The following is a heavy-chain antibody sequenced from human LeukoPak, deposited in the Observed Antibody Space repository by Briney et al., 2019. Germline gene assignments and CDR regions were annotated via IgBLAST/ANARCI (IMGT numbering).Heavy chain of an antibody. J-gene: IGHJ4*02. D-gene: IGHD6-19*01. V-gene: IGHV3-15*01. CDR1: GFTFSNAW. Sequence: GGSLRLSCAASGFTFSNAWMSWARQAPGKGLEWVGRIKSETDGGTTDYAAPVKGRFTISRDDSKNTLYLQMNSLKTEDTAVYYCTTPDGIAVAGTGFDYWGQGTLVTVSS. CDR3: TTPDGIAVAGTGFDY. CDR2: IKSETDGGTT.